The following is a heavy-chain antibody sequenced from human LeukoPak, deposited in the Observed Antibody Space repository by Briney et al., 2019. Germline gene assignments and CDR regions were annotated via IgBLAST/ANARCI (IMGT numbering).Heavy chain of an antibody. V-gene: IGHV3-48*01. D-gene: IGHD6-13*01. J-gene: IGHJ4*02. CDR1: GFTFSSYS. CDR2: ISSSSSTI. Sequence: GGSLRLSCAASGFTFSSYSMNWVRQAPGKGLEWVSYISSSSSTIYYADSVKGRFTISRDNAKNSLYLQMNSLRAEDTAVYYCARDVESSSWYRYYFDYWGQGTLVTVSS. CDR3: ARDVESSSWYRYYFDY.